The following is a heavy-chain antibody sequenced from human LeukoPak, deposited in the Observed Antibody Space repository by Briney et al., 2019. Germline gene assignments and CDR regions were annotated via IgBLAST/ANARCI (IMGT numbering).Heavy chain of an antibody. D-gene: IGHD3-22*01. CDR3: AKGFGYYDSSGYSY. CDR2: ISGSGGCT. Sequence: GGSLRLSCAASGFTFSSYAMSWVRQAPGKGLEWVSAISGSGGCTYYADSVKGRFTISRDNSKNTLYLQMNSLRAEDTAVYYCAKGFGYYDSSGYSYWGQGTLVTVSS. CDR1: GFTFSSYA. J-gene: IGHJ4*02. V-gene: IGHV3-23*01.